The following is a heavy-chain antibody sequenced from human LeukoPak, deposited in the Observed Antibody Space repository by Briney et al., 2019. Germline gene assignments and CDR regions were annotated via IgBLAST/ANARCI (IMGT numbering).Heavy chain of an antibody. CDR3: ARHVDTAMVTIDY. V-gene: IGHV4-59*01. J-gene: IGHJ4*02. D-gene: IGHD5-18*01. CDR2: IYYSGST. CDR1: GGSMSSYR. Sequence: SETLSLTCTVSGGSMSSYRWSWIRQPPGKGLDWIGYIYYSGSTNYNPSLKSRVTISVDTSKNQFSLKLSSVTAADTAVYYCARHVDTAMVTIDYWGQGTLVTVSS.